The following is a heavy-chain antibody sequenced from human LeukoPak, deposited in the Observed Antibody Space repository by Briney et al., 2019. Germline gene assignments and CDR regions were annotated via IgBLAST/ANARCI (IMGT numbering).Heavy chain of an antibody. V-gene: IGHV1-2*02. Sequence: GASVKVSCKASGYTFTGYYMHWVRQAPGQGHEWMGWINPNSGGTNYAQKFQGRVTMTRDTSISTAYMELSRLRSDDTAVYYCARVVTMVRGVIIAPFDYWGQGTLVTVSS. D-gene: IGHD3-10*01. CDR2: INPNSGGT. CDR3: ARVVTMVRGVIIAPFDY. CDR1: GYTFTGYY. J-gene: IGHJ4*02.